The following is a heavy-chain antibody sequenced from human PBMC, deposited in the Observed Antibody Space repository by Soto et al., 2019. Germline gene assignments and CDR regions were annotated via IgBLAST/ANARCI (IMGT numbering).Heavy chain of an antibody. V-gene: IGHV3-30-3*01. CDR3: ARGSYLPLYNSGPYY. CDR1: GLTLRSYA. J-gene: IGHJ4*02. CDR2: ISSDGNDK. D-gene: IGHD5-12*01. Sequence: GGSLRLSCAVSGLTLRSYAMHWVRQAPGKGLDWVAVISSDGNDKYYADSVKGRFTISRDNSKNTLYLQMDSLGADDTAVYYCARGSYLPLYNSGPYYWGKGTLVTVSS.